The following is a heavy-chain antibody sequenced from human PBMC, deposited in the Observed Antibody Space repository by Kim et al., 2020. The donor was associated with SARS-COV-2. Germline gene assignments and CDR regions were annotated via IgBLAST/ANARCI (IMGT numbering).Heavy chain of an antibody. D-gene: IGHD3-22*01. CDR2: IIPIFGTA. V-gene: IGHV1-69*13. CDR1: GGTFSSYA. Sequence: SVKVSCKASGGTFSSYAISWVRQAPGQGLEWMGGIIPIFGTANYAQKFQGRVTITADESTSTAYMELSSLRSEDTAVYYCATSSYYYDSSGEHWYFDLWGRGTLVTVSS. CDR3: ATSSYYYDSSGEHWYFDL. J-gene: IGHJ2*01.